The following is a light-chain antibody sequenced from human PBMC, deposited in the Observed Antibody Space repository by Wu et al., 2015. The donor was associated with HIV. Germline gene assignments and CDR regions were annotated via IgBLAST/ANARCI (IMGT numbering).Light chain of an antibody. Sequence: EIVMTQSPATLSVSPGDRVTLSCTSSQSINSNLAWYQQKPGQAPRLLIYEASTRATGIPARFSGSESGTEFTLTISNIQSEDFALYYCQQYDKWPLWTFGQGTEGGN. CDR3: QQYDKWPLWT. CDR1: QSINSN. V-gene: IGKV3-15*01. CDR2: EAS. J-gene: IGKJ1*01.